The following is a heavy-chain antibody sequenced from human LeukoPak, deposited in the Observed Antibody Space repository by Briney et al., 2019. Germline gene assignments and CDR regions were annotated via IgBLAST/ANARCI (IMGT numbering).Heavy chain of an antibody. V-gene: IGHV3-21*01. J-gene: IGHJ4*02. D-gene: IGHD6-19*01. CDR3: ARVGSSGWYREDY. Sequence: GGSLRLSCAASGFTFSSYSMNWVRQAPGKGLEWVSSISSSSSYIYCADSVKGRFTISRDNAKNSLYLQMNSLRAEDTAVYYCARVGSSGWYREDYWGQGTLVTVSS. CDR2: ISSSSSYI. CDR1: GFTFSSYS.